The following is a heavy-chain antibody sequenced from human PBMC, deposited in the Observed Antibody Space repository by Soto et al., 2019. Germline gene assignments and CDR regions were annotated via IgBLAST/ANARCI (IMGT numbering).Heavy chain of an antibody. Sequence: QVQLVQSGNEVKKPGASVKVSCKASGYTFTNFGISWMRQAPGQGPEWMGWISTSDGNTNYGQKFHERVTMTTDASTTTAHMELRSLTSDDTAVYYCARWAFASRGWYSGTFDLWGQGTLVTVSA. D-gene: IGHD6-19*01. J-gene: IGHJ3*01. V-gene: IGHV1-18*04. CDR1: GYTFTNFG. CDR2: ISTSDGNT. CDR3: ARWAFASRGWYSGTFDL.